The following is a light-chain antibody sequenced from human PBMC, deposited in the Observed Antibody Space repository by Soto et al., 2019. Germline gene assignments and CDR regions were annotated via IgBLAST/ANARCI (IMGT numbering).Light chain of an antibody. Sequence: QLVLTQPASVSGSPGQSIAISCIGSSSDVGGYDHVSWYQQYQGKAPKLMIYDVSNRPSGVSVRFSGSKSGNTASLTISGLQAEDEADYYCSSYTSSSTLLFGTGTKLTVL. CDR3: SSYTSSSTLL. J-gene: IGLJ1*01. CDR1: SSDVGGYDH. CDR2: DVS. V-gene: IGLV2-14*01.